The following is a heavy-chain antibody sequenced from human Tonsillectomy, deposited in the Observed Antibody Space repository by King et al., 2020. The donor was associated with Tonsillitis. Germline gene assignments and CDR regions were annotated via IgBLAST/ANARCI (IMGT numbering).Heavy chain of an antibody. V-gene: IGHV3-33*01. CDR2: IWYDGSNK. D-gene: IGHD6-19*01. CDR3: ARGTRLGYYFDY. Sequence: VQLVESGGGVVQPGRSLRLSCAASGFTFSYYGMHWVRQAPGKGLEGVALIWYDGSNKYYADSVKGRFTISRDNSKNTLFLQMNSLRAEDTAVYYCARGTRLGYYFDYWGQGTLVTVSS. CDR1: GFTFSYYG. J-gene: IGHJ4*02.